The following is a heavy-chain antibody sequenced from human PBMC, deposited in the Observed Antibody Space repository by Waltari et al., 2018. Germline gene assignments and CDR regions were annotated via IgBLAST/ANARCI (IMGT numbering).Heavy chain of an antibody. CDR2: ISPTSDYI. Sequence: EVHLVESGGGLVKPGGSLTPSCAASGFPFSSYTMDWVRQAPGTGLEWVSSISPTSDYISYADSVKGRFTISRDNAKSSLYLQMNSLRAEDTAVYYCATWGYGDHARYWGQGTLVTVSS. CDR1: GFPFSSYT. CDR3: ATWGYGDHARY. D-gene: IGHD4-17*01. J-gene: IGHJ4*02. V-gene: IGHV3-21*01.